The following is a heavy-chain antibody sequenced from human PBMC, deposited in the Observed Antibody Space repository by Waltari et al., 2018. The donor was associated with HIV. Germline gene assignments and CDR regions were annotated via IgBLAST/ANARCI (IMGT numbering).Heavy chain of an antibody. CDR3: ASSDIVVVVAATYFDY. J-gene: IGHJ4*02. D-gene: IGHD2-15*01. V-gene: IGHV4-39*07. CDR1: GGSISSSSYY. Sequence: QLQLQESGPGLVKPSETLSLTCTVSGGSISSSSYYWGWIRQPPGKGLEWIGSIYYSGSTYYNPSLKSRVTISVDTSKNQFSLKLSSVTAADTAVYYCASSDIVVVVAATYFDYWGQGTLVTVSS. CDR2: IYYSGST.